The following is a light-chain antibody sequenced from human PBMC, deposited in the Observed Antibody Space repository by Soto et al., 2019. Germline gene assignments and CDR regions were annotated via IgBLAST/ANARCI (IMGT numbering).Light chain of an antibody. Sequence: QSVLTQPASVSGSPGQSITISCTGTSSDVGSYNLVSWYQQHPGKAPKLMISEVSKRPSGVSDRFSGSKSGNTASLTISGLQAEDEADYYCCSYAGSSTILVVFGGGTQLTVL. CDR3: CSYAGSSTILVV. V-gene: IGLV2-23*02. J-gene: IGLJ2*01. CDR2: EVS. CDR1: SSDVGSYNL.